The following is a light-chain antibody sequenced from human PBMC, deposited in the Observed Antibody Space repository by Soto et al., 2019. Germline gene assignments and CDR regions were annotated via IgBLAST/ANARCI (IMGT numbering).Light chain of an antibody. CDR3: QQYSNWPPLT. CDR2: GAS. V-gene: IGKV3-15*01. CDR1: QSVSSN. Sequence: EIVMTQSPATLSVSPGEGATLSCRASQSVSSNVAWYQQKPGQAPRILIYGASTRATGIPARFSGSGSGTEFTLTITSLQSEDFAVYYCQQYSNWPPLTFGGGTKVEIK. J-gene: IGKJ4*01.